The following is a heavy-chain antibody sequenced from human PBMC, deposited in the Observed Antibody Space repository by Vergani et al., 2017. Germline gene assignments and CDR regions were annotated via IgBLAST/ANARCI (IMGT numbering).Heavy chain of an antibody. CDR2: IRSKAYGGTT. CDR1: GFTFGDYA. V-gene: IGHV3-49*03. D-gene: IGHD2-21*02. Sequence: EVQLVESGGGLVQPGRSLRLSCTASGFTFGDYAMSWFRQAPGKGLEWVGFIRSKAYGGTTEYAASVKGRFTISRDDSKSIAYLQMNSLKIEDTAVYYCTRDAVTIWEHIVVVTEPPVYYYYYYGMDVWGQGTTVTVSS. CDR3: TRDAVTIWEHIVVVTEPPVYYYYYYGMDV. J-gene: IGHJ6*02.